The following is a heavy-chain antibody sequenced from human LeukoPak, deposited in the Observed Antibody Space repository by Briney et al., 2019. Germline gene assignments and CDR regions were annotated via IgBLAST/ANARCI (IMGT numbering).Heavy chain of an antibody. CDR3: AKDGPPDIVGAPDYFDY. V-gene: IGHV3-23*01. CDR2: ISGSGGST. D-gene: IGHD1-26*01. Sequence: GGSLRLSCAASGFTFSSYAMSWVRQAPGKGLEWVSAISGSGGSTHYADSVKGRFTISRDNSKNTLYLQMNSLRAEDTAVYYCAKDGPPDIVGAPDYFDYWGQGTLVTVSS. J-gene: IGHJ4*02. CDR1: GFTFSSYA.